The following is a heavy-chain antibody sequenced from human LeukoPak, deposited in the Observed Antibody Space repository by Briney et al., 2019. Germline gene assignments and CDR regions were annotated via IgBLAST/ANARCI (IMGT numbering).Heavy chain of an antibody. D-gene: IGHD6-13*01. V-gene: IGHV4-38-2*01. J-gene: IGHJ4*02. Sequence: SETLSLTCVVSGYSITSGYYWGWIRQPPGEGLEWIGNIYHSGSIYYNPSLKSRVTISVDTSRNQFSLILSSVTAADTAVYYCARTPYSSSWYYFDYWGQGTVVTLSS. CDR1: GYSITSGYY. CDR3: ARTPYSSSWYYFDY. CDR2: IYHSGSI.